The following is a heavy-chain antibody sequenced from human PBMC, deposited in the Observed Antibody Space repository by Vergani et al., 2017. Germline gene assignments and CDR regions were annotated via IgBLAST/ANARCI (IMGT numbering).Heavy chain of an antibody. Sequence: QLQLQESGPGLVRPSKTLSLTCSVSGYSIPSTNYYWAWIRQPPEKGLEWLGTVHSTGTPYYNPSLKSRNTVSVDRTNNYLSLNLTSVTATDTAVYYCARQLTTSYVSPFDLWGRGALVTVSS. CDR1: GYSIPSTNYY. CDR2: VHSTGTP. CDR3: ARQLTTSYVSPFDL. V-gene: IGHV4-39*01. J-gene: IGHJ2*01. D-gene: IGHD1-1*01.